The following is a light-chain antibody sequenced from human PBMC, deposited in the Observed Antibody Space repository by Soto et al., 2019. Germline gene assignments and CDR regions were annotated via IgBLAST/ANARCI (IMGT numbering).Light chain of an antibody. J-gene: IGKJ2*01. V-gene: IGKV2-30*02. Sequence: DVVMTQSPLSLPVILGQPASISCRSSQSLVHSDGNTYLNWFHQRPGQSPRRLIYKVSNRDSGVPDRFSGRASCTDFTLRVSRVADEDVGVYYCMQGTHWPYTFGQGTKLQIE. CDR1: QSLVHSDGNTY. CDR2: KVS. CDR3: MQGTHWPYT.